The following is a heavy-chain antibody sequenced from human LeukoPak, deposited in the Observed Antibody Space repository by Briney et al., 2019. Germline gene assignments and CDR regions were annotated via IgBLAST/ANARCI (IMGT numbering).Heavy chain of an antibody. J-gene: IGHJ3*02. V-gene: IGHV3-23*01. CDR1: GFTFTNYV. CDR2: ITGTADKT. CDR3: ARRGGSRGWGAFDI. Sequence: GGSLRLSCAASGFTFTNYVMNWVRQAPGKGLEWVSSITGTADKTYDADSVKGRFTISRDNSKDTLSLQMSSLRVEDTGIYYCARRGGSRGWGAFDIWGQGTIVTASS. D-gene: IGHD6-19*01.